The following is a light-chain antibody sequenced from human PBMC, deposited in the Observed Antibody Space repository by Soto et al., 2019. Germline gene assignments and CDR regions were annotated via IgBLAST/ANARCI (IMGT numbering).Light chain of an antibody. CDR1: QSLTTNY. Sequence: EIVLTQSPGTLSLSPGERVTLSCRASQSLTTNYLAWYQQKPGQAPRLLIYGASNRATGVPDRFSGSGSGTDFTLTITRLEPEDFAVYYCQDYGRSPLMYTFGQGTKLGVK. CDR2: GAS. J-gene: IGKJ2*01. V-gene: IGKV3-20*01. CDR3: QDYGRSPLMYT.